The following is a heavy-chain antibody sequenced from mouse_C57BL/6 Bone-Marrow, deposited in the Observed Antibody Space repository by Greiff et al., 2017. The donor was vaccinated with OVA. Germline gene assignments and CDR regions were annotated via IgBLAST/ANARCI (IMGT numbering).Heavy chain of an antibody. CDR1: GYAFSSSW. CDR2: IYPGDGDT. Sequence: QVQLQQSGPELVKPGASVKISCKASGYAFSSSWMNWVKQRPGKGLEWIGRIYPGDGDTNYNGKFKGKATLTADKSSSTAYMQLSSLTSEDSAVYFCANFLYFDYWGQGTTLTVSS. V-gene: IGHV1-82*01. CDR3: ANFLYFDY. J-gene: IGHJ2*01.